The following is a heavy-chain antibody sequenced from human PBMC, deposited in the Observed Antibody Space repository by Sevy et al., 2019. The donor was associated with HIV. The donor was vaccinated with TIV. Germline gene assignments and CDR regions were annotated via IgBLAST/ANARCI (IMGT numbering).Heavy chain of an antibody. CDR1: GFDFPNAW. Sequence: GGSLRLSCTASGFDFPNAWMNWVRQVPGKGLEWVGHIKSITDGGAADYAAPVKGRFTISRHDSKNTLYLQMNSLKVEVTAVYFCSTDDLISYWGRGTLVTVSS. CDR2: IKSITDGGAA. CDR3: STDDLISY. J-gene: IGHJ4*02. D-gene: IGHD3-3*02. V-gene: IGHV3-15*07.